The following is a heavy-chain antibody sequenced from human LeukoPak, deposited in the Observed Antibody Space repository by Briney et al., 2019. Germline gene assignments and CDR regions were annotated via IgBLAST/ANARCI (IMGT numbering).Heavy chain of an antibody. J-gene: IGHJ6*02. CDR1: GYTFTSYD. CDR3: ARGYDFRRDYYYGMDV. Sequence: ASAKVSCKASGYTFTSYDINWVRQATGQGLEWMGWMNPNSGNTGYAQKFQGRVTMTRNTSISTAYMELSSLRSEDTAVYYCARGYDFRRDYYYGMDVWGQGTTVTVSS. V-gene: IGHV1-8*01. D-gene: IGHD3-3*01. CDR2: MNPNSGNT.